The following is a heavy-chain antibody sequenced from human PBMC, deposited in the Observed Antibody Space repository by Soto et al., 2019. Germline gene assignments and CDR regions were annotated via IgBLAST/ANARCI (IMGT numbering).Heavy chain of an antibody. CDR1: GFTFSDYY. V-gene: IGHV3-11*01. CDR3: ARDRRADCSGGSCYSPVGTFDI. D-gene: IGHD2-15*01. J-gene: IGHJ3*02. Sequence: GGSLRLSCAASGFTFSDYYMSWIRQAPGKGLEWVSYISSSGSTIYYADSVKGRFTISRDNAKNSLYLQMNSLRAEDTAVYYCARDRRADCSGGSCYSPVGTFDIWGQGTMVTVSS. CDR2: ISSSGSTI.